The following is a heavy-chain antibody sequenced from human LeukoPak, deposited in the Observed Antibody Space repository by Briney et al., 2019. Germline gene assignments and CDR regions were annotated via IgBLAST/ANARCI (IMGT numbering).Heavy chain of an antibody. CDR2: ISRTSRYI. CDR3: ARWDYDFWSGFYSGDAFDI. Sequence: GGSLRLSCAASGFTFSDYYMSWIRQAPGKGLEWVSSISRTSRYIYYADSVKGRFTISRDNPKNSLYLQMNSLRAEDTAVYYCARWDYDFWSGFYSGDAFDIWGQGTMVTVSS. J-gene: IGHJ3*02. D-gene: IGHD3-3*01. CDR1: GFTFSDYY. V-gene: IGHV3-11*06.